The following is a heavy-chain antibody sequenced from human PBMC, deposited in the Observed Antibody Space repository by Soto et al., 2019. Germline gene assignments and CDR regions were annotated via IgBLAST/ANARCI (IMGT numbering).Heavy chain of an antibody. CDR2: ISYDGSNK. Sequence: GGSLRLSCAASGFTFSSYGMHWVRQAPGKGLEWVAVISYDGSNKYYADSVKGRFTISRDNSKNTLYLQMNSLRAEDTAVYYCTAAAGQYYYYYGMDVWGQGTTVTVSS. J-gene: IGHJ6*02. CDR1: GFTFSSYG. D-gene: IGHD6-13*01. V-gene: IGHV3-30*03. CDR3: TAAAGQYYYYYGMDV.